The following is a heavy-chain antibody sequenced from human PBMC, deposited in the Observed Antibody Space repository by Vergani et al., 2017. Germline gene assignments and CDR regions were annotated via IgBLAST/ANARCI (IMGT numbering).Heavy chain of an antibody. Sequence: EVQLLESGGGLVQPGGSLRLSCAASGFTFSSYAMSWVRQAPGKGLEWVSAISGSGGSTYYADSVKGRFTISRDNSKNTLYLQMNSLRAEDTAVYYCAKSYGSGSERNYYYYYGMDVWGQGTTVTVSS. CDR2: ISGSGGST. V-gene: IGHV3-23*01. D-gene: IGHD3-10*01. CDR1: GFTFSSYA. CDR3: AKSYGSGSERNYYYYYGMDV. J-gene: IGHJ6*02.